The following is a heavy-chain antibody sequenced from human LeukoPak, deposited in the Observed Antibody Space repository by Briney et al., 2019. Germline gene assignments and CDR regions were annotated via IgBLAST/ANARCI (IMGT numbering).Heavy chain of an antibody. D-gene: IGHD5-18*01. V-gene: IGHV3-23*01. Sequence: PAGSLRLSCAASGFTFSSYAMSWVRQAPGKGLEWGSAISGSGGSTYYADSVKGRFTISRENSKNPLYVQMNSLRAEDTAVYYCAKDRIQLRAPLDVWGQGTKVTVSS. J-gene: IGHJ6*02. CDR1: GFTFSSYA. CDR2: ISGSGGST. CDR3: AKDRIQLRAPLDV.